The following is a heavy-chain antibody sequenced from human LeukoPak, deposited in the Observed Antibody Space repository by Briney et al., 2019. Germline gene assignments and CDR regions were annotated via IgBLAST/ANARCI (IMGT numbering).Heavy chain of an antibody. D-gene: IGHD3-3*01. CDR3: AKGEEYDFWSGRRHYYYGMDV. Sequence: GGSLRLSCAASGFTFSSYAMSWVRQAPGKGLEWVSAISGSGGSTYYADSVKGRFTISRDNSKNTLYLQMNSLRAEDTAVYYCAKGEEYDFWSGRRHYYYGMDVWGQGTTVTVSS. CDR1: GFTFSSYA. V-gene: IGHV3-23*01. J-gene: IGHJ6*02. CDR2: ISGSGGST.